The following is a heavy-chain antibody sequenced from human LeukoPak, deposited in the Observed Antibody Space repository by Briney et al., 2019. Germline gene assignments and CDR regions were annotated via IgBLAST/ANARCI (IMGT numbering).Heavy chain of an antibody. D-gene: IGHD4-17*01. J-gene: IGHJ4*02. CDR3: ARARPDYANDY. CDR1: GFTFRNYA. Sequence: GGSLRLSCTASGFTFRNYAMNWVRQAPGKGLEWVSTISGSSDSTYYADSVKGRFTISRDNSKNTLYLQMNSLRAEDTAVYYCARARPDYANDYWGQGTLVTVSS. V-gene: IGHV3-23*01. CDR2: ISGSSDST.